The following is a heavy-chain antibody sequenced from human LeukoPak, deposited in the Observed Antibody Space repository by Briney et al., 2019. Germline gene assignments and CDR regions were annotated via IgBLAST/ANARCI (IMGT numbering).Heavy chain of an antibody. V-gene: IGHV3-7*01. D-gene: IGHD5-12*01. CDR2: INQDGGEE. CDR1: GFTFSHYW. J-gene: IGHJ4*02. Sequence: GGSLRLSCAASGFTFSHYWMTWVRQAPGKGLEWVAQINQDGGEEYYMDSVKARFTISRDNAKNSVFLQMNSLRAEDTAVYYCVRDGGVSGYDLLDYWGQGTLVTVSS. CDR3: VRDGGVSGYDLLDY.